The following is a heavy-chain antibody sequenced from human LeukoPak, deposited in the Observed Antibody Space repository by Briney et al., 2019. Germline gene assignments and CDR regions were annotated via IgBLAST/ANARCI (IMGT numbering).Heavy chain of an antibody. CDR3: ARGVPIGYCSYGVCYPPYYFDY. Sequence: ASVTVSCKTSGYTFTNYNINRVRQAAGQGLEWMGWGNPRNGNTGYLQKFQGRLTIARDTSKDTVYMDLDSLTSEDTAVYYCARGVPIGYCSYGVCYPPYYFDYWGQGTLVTASS. V-gene: IGHV1-8*03. D-gene: IGHD2-8*01. CDR1: GYTFTNYN. CDR2: GNPRNGNT. J-gene: IGHJ4*02.